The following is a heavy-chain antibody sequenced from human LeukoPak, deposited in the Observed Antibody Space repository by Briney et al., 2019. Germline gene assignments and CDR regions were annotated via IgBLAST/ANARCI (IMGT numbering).Heavy chain of an antibody. J-gene: IGHJ4*02. CDR1: GFIFSDFA. D-gene: IGHD4-17*01. CDR3: VREDYGEYYFDY. CDR2: ISYHGNNK. Sequence: PGTSLTLSCAASGFIFSDFAMHWVRQAPGKGLEWVAAISYHGNNKYYADSVKGRFAISRDNARNTLYLQMNSLRPEDAAVYSCVREDYGEYYFDYWGQGTPVTVSS. V-gene: IGHV3-30*09.